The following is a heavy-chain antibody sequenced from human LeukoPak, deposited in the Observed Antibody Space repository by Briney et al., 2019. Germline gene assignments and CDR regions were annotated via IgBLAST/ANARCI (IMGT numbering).Heavy chain of an antibody. D-gene: IGHD3-10*01. CDR3: AKHVSGSLFYFDY. Sequence: PGGSLTLSCAVSGFTFRNCAMSWVRQAPGKGLEWVSGISGTGYNTYYADAVKGRFNISRNNSKNGLYLQMNGVGAEDTGVYYCAKHVSGSLFYFDYWGQRTLVTVSS. V-gene: IGHV3-23*01. CDR1: GFTFRNCA. J-gene: IGHJ4*02. CDR2: ISGTGYNT.